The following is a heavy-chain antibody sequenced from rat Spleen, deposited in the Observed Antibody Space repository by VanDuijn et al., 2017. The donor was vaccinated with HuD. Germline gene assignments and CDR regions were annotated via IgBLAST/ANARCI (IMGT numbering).Heavy chain of an antibody. CDR2: IWSGGST. CDR1: GFSLTDYS. CDR3: ARVRGTYYFDY. V-gene: IGHV2-19*01. D-gene: IGHD5-1*01. Sequence: QVQLKESGPGLVQPSQTLSLTCTVSGFSLTDYSVHWVRQPPGKGLEWIGAIWSGGSTDYNSALKSRLSISRDTSKNQVFLKMNSLKTEDTGVYYCARVRGTYYFDYWGQGVMVTVSS. J-gene: IGHJ2*01.